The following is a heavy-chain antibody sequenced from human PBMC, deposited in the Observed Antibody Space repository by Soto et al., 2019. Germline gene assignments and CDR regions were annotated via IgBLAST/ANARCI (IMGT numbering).Heavy chain of an antibody. D-gene: IGHD6-6*01. CDR2: ISAHNGNT. CDR1: GYTFTSYG. CDR3: ARGRDGDY. J-gene: IGHJ4*02. Sequence: QVHLVQSGAEVKKPGASVKVSCKGSGYTFTSYGITWVRQAPGQGLAWMGWISAHNGNTDYAQKLQCRVTVTRDTSTSTAYMELRSPRSDDSAVYYCARGRDGDYWGQGALVTVSS. V-gene: IGHV1-18*01.